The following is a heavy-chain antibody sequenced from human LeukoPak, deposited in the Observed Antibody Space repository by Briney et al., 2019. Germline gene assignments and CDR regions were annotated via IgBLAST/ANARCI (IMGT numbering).Heavy chain of an antibody. CDR2: ISGSGGST. CDR3: AKDNNYYFDY. D-gene: IGHD1-1*01. Sequence: GGSLRLPCAASGFTFSSYSMNWVRQAPGKGLEWVSAISGSGGSTYYADSVKGRFTISRDNSKNTLYLQMNSLRAEDTAVYYCAKDNNYYFDYWGQGTLVTVSS. J-gene: IGHJ4*02. CDR1: GFTFSSYS. V-gene: IGHV3-23*01.